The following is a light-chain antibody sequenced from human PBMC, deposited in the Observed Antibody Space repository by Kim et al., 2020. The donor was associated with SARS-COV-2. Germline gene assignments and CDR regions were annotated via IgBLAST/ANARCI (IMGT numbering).Light chain of an antibody. CDR3: QHYDALPYT. CDR2: DAF. J-gene: IGKJ2*01. Sequence: DVQMTQSPSSLSASIGDRVTITFQASYHITNYSNWYQQKPGKAPKLLMYDAFRLEAGVPSRFSGSGSGTHFTLTIHNLQPEDTATYYCQHYDALPYTFGRGTKLEIK. V-gene: IGKV1-33*01. CDR1: YHITNY.